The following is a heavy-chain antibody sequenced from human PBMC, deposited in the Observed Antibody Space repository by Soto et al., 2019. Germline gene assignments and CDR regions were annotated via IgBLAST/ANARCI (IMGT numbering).Heavy chain of an antibody. J-gene: IGHJ4*02. CDR2: ISGSGGST. D-gene: IGHD6-13*01. CDR3: APPYYSSSWVIDY. Sequence: GGSLRLSCVASGFTFSSYAMSWVRQAPGKGPEWVSAISGSGGSTYYADSVKGRFTISRDNSKNTLYLQMNSLRAEDTAVYYCAPPYYSSSWVIDYWGQGTLVTVSS. CDR1: GFTFSSYA. V-gene: IGHV3-23*01.